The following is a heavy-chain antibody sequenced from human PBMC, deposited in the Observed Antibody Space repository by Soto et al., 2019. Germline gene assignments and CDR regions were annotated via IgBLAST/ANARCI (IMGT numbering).Heavy chain of an antibody. D-gene: IGHD3-10*01. V-gene: IGHV4-59*08. CDR2: IYYSGST. CDR3: ARGFRGVYFDF. J-gene: IGHJ4*02. Sequence: SETLSLTCIVSGGSISNYYWSWIRQPPGKGLEWIGYIYYSGSTNYNPSLQSRVTISVDTSKNQFSLKLSSVTAADTAVYFCARGFRGVYFDFWGQGTLVTVSS. CDR1: GGSISNYY.